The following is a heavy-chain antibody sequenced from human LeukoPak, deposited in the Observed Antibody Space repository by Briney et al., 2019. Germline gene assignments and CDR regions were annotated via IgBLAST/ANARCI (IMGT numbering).Heavy chain of an antibody. CDR3: AKDVDDSSGLPGDY. V-gene: IGHV3-30*02. J-gene: IGHJ4*02. CDR1: GFTFSSYG. CDR2: IWYDGSNK. D-gene: IGHD3-22*01. Sequence: QPGGSLRLSCAASGFTFSSYGMHWVRQAPGKGLEWVAVIWYDGSNKYYADSVKGRFTISRDNSKNTLYLQMNSLRAEDTAVYYCAKDVDDSSGLPGDYWGQGTLVTVSS.